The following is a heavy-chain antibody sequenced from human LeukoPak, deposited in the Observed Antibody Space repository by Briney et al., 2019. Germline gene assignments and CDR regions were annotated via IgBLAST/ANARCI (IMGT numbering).Heavy chain of an antibody. CDR3: TRSPPRVFVWGSYRYTLYYFDY. D-gene: IGHD3-16*02. CDR2: IRSKANSYAT. CDR1: GFTFSGSA. Sequence: GGSLRLSCAASGFTFSGSAMHWVRQASGKGLEWVGRIRSKANSYATAYAASVKGRFTISRDDSKNTAYLQMNSLKTEDTAVYYCTRSPPRVFVWGSYRYTLYYFDYWGQGTLVTVSS. J-gene: IGHJ4*02. V-gene: IGHV3-73*01.